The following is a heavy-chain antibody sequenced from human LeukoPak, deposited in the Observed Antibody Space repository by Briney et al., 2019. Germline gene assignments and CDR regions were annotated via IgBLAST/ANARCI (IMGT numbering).Heavy chain of an antibody. Sequence: KASETLSLTCTVSGGSIITYYWSWIRQPAGKGLEWIGRIHTSGSTNYNPSFKSRVSISVDTSKSQLSLKLTSVTAADTAVYYCATTDRVAVTGTNYYYYYMDVWGKGTTVTVSS. CDR3: ATTDRVAVTGTNYYYYYMDV. CDR2: IHTSGST. J-gene: IGHJ6*03. V-gene: IGHV4-4*07. CDR1: GGSIITYY. D-gene: IGHD6-19*01.